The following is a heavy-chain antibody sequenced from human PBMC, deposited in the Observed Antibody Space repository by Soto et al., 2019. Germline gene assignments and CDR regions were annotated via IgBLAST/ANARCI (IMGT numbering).Heavy chain of an antibody. Sequence: EVQLVESGGGLVQPGRSLRLSCVASGFTFDDYAMFWVRQAPGKGLVWVSGISWKSASIGYADSVKGRVTISRDNAKNSLYLQMNSLSAEDTALYDCAEETGGNANGMDVWGHGTTVTVSS. CDR3: AEETGGNANGMDV. J-gene: IGHJ6*02. V-gene: IGHV3-9*01. CDR1: GFTFDDYA. CDR2: ISWKSASI. D-gene: IGHD2-15*01.